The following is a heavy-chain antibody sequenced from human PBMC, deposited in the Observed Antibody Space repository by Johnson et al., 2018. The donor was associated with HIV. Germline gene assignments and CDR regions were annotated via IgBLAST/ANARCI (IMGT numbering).Heavy chain of an antibody. D-gene: IGHD3-16*01. Sequence: VQLVESGGGLVKPGGSLRLSCAASGFTFNNAWMSWVRQTPGKGLEWVGRIKSQTDGGTTDYAAPVKGRFTISRDDSKNTLYLEMNSLRAEDTAVYYCAKDWADQDVFDIWGQGTMVTVSS. CDR2: IKSQTDGGTT. V-gene: IGHV3-15*01. J-gene: IGHJ3*02. CDR1: GFTFNNAW. CDR3: AKDWADQDVFDI.